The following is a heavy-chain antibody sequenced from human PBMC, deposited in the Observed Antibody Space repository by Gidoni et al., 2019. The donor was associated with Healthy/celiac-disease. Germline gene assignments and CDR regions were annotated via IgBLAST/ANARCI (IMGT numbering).Heavy chain of an antibody. Sequence: QVQLQESGPGLVKPSEILSLTCTVSGGSISSYYWSWIRQPPGKGLEWIGYIYYSGSTNYNPSLKSRVTISVDTSKNQFSLKLSSVTAADTAVYYCARGWGAIDYWGQGTLVTVSS. CDR3: ARGWGAIDY. CDR2: IYYSGST. J-gene: IGHJ4*02. V-gene: IGHV4-59*01. CDR1: GGSISSYY. D-gene: IGHD1-26*01.